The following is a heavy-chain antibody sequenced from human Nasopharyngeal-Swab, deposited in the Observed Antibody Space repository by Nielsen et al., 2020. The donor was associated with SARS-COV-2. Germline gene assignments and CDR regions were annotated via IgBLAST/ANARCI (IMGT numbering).Heavy chain of an antibody. CDR1: GGSISSYY. V-gene: IGHV4-59*08. CDR2: ISYTEST. D-gene: IGHD1-14*01. CDR3: ANSLIGAAGTTLDS. J-gene: IGHJ4*02. Sequence: SETLSLTCTVFGGSISSYYWSWIRQSPGKGLEWIGFISYTESTNYNPSLKSRVTISVDTSKNQFSLNLRSMTAADTAVYYCANSLIGAAGTTLDSWGQGTLVTVSS.